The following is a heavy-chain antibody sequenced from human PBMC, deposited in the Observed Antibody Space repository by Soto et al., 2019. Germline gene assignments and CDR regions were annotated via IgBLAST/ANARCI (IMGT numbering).Heavy chain of an antibody. V-gene: IGHV3-30-3*01. D-gene: IGHD5-18*01. CDR2: ISNDGGNK. CDR3: ARSEMGYRNGYYYFGMDV. Sequence: QVQLVESGGGVVQPGRSLRLSCAASGFTFNYYAMHWVRQAPGKGLEWVAVISNDGGNKYYADSVQGRFTISRDNSKNTLDLQMNSLRAEDTAVYYCARSEMGYRNGYYYFGMDVWGQGTTVTVS. J-gene: IGHJ6*02. CDR1: GFTFNYYA.